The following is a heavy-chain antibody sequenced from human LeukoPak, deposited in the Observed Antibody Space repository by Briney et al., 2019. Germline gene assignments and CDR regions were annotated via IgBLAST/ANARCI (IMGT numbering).Heavy chain of an antibody. D-gene: IGHD6-13*01. CDR3: ASGGAPYSSSWFDY. V-gene: IGHV7-4-1*02. CDR1: GYTFTSYA. Sequence: ASVKVSCKASGYTFTSYAMNWVRQVPGQGLEWMGWINTNTGNPTYAQGFTGRFVFSLDTSVSTAYLQISSLKAEDTAVYYCASGGAPYSSSWFDYWGQGTLVTVSS. CDR2: INTNTGNP. J-gene: IGHJ4*02.